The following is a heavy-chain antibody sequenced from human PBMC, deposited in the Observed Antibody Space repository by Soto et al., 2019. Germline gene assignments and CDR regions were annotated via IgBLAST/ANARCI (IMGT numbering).Heavy chain of an antibody. V-gene: IGHV4-39*02. Sequence: QLQLQESGPGLVRPSETLSLTCAVSGDYIGSSAYFWGWTRQSPGKGLEWIASIGPGGNSNYNPSLQRRVTISSDASTNPFSLTVTSVTAADTAIYYCASHLGPTGVMDWGKGLLVTVSS. D-gene: IGHD3-16*01. J-gene: IGHJ4*02. CDR2: IGPGGNS. CDR1: GDYIGSSAYF. CDR3: ASHLGPTGVMD.